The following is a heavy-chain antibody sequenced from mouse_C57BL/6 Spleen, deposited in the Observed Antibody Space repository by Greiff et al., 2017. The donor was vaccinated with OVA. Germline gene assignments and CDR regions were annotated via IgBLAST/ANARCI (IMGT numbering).Heavy chain of an antibody. Sequence: DVQLQESGPGLVKPSQSLSLTCSVTGYSITSGYYWNWIRQFPGNKLEWMGYISYDGSNNYNPSLKNRISITRDTSKNQFFLKLNSVTTEDTATYYCARDPGGFDYWGQGTTLTVSS. V-gene: IGHV3-6*01. CDR1: GYSITSGYY. J-gene: IGHJ2*01. CDR3: ARDPGGFDY. CDR2: ISYDGSN.